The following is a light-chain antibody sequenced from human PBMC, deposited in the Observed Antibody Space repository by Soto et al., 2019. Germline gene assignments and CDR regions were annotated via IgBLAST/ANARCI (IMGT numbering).Light chain of an antibody. J-gene: IGKJ1*01. CDR1: QSVSSY. V-gene: IGKV3-11*01. Sequence: EIVLTQSPATLSLSPGERATLSCRASQSVSSYLAWYQQKPGQAPRLLIYDASNRATGIPARFSGSGSGTDFTLTISSLEPEEFAVYYCQQRSNWPGTFGKGTKVASK. CDR2: DAS. CDR3: QQRSNWPGT.